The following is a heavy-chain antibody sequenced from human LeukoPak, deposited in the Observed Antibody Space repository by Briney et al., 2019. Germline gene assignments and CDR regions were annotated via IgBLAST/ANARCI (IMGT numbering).Heavy chain of an antibody. V-gene: IGHV3-15*01. CDR2: IKSKTDGGTT. J-gene: IGHJ4*02. D-gene: IGHD4-17*01. Sequence: GGSLRLSCLASGFIFSDYSLHWVRQAPGKGLEWVGRIKSKTDGGTTDYAAPVKGRFTISRDDSKNTLYLQMNSLKTEDTAVYYCTTEDYGRDYWGQGTLVTVSS. CDR3: TTEDYGRDY. CDR1: GFIFSDYS.